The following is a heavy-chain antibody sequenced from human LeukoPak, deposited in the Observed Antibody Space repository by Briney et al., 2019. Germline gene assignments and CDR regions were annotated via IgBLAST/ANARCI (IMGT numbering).Heavy chain of an antibody. J-gene: IGHJ6*02. V-gene: IGHV3-21*01. CDR3: AREEDSSTIRSSHGMDV. Sequence: GGALRLSCATSGFTLSIYTMNWVRQAPGKVLGWVSCISSDGTHIYNADSVKGRFTISRDNAKNSLYLQINNLRAEDRAVYYWAREEDSSTIRSSHGMDVWGQGTTVTVSS. CDR1: GFTLSIYT. CDR2: ISSDGTHI. D-gene: IGHD6-6*01.